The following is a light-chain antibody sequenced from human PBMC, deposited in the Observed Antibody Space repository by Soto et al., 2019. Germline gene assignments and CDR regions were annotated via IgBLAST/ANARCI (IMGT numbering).Light chain of an antibody. CDR2: EAS. V-gene: IGKV1-5*03. CDR1: QRISSW. Sequence: DIQMTQSPSTLSASVGDRVTITCRASQRISSWLAWYQQKPGKAPKLLIYEASILQSGAPSRFSGSGSGTEFTLTISSLQPDDFATYYCQHFLSYPLTFGGGTKLDI. J-gene: IGKJ4*01. CDR3: QHFLSYPLT.